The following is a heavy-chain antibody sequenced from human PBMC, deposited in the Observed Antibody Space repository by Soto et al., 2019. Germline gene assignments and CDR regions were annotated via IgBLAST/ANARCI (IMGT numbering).Heavy chain of an antibody. D-gene: IGHD6-13*01. Sequence: GASVKVSCKASGYTFTSYAMHWVRQAPGQSLEWIGWINAGNGNTKYAQKFQGRVTITRDMSTSTAYMELSSLRSEDTAVYYCAAWYSSSWPRFDPWGQGTLVTVSS. V-gene: IGHV1-3*01. CDR1: GYTFTSYA. J-gene: IGHJ5*02. CDR3: AAWYSSSWPRFDP. CDR2: INAGNGNT.